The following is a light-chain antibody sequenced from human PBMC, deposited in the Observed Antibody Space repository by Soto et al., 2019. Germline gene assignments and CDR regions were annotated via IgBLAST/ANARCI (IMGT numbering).Light chain of an antibody. CDR3: CSYAGSRVI. J-gene: IGLJ2*01. CDR1: SSDIGMYNL. CDR2: GGN. V-gene: IGLV2-23*01. Sequence: QSALTQPAFVSGSPGQTITISCTGTSSDIGMYNLVSWYQRHPGKPPKLIIYGGNKRPAGLFNRFSASKSGNTASLTISGLQTDDEADYYCCSYAGSRVIFGGGTKLTVL.